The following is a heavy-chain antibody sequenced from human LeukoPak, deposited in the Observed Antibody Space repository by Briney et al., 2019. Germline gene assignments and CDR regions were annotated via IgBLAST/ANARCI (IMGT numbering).Heavy chain of an antibody. CDR1: GFTFSYYA. J-gene: IGHJ4*02. Sequence: GGSLRLSCAASGFTFSYYAMHWVRQAPGKGLEYVSAISNNGGSTYYAKSVKGRFTISRDNSKNTLYLQMGSLRAEDMAVYYCARTSIAAREADYWGQGTLVTVSS. CDR2: ISNNGGST. D-gene: IGHD6-6*01. CDR3: ARTSIAAREADY. V-gene: IGHV3-64*01.